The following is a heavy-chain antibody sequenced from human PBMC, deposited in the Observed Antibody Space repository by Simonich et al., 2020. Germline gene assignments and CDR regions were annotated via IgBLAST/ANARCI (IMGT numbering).Heavy chain of an antibody. V-gene: IGHV4-34*01. CDR2: INHSGST. CDR1: GGSFSGYS. Sequence: QVQLQQLGAGLLKPSETLSLTCAVYGGSFSGYSWSWIRQPPGKGLEWIGEINHSGSTNYHPSLKSRITISVDTSKTQFSLKLSSVTAADTAVYYCARGLRVAAAGTAFQHWGQGTLVTVSS. D-gene: IGHD6-13*01. J-gene: IGHJ1*01. CDR3: ARGLRVAAAGTAFQH.